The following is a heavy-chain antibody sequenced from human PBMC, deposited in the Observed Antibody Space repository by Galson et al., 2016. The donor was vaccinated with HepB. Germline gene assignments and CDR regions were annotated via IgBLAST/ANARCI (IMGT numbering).Heavy chain of an antibody. J-gene: IGHJ4*02. D-gene: IGHD2-21*02. Sequence: SLSLSCAASGFTFSGSAMHWVRQASGRGLEWIGRIRSKANSYATAYAASVKGRFTISRDDSKNTAYLQMNSLKTEDTAVYYCTRPKTTAIGGRSDYWGQGTLVTVSS. CDR2: IRSKANSYAT. CDR3: TRPKTTAIGGRSDY. V-gene: IGHV3-73*01. CDR1: GFTFSGSA.